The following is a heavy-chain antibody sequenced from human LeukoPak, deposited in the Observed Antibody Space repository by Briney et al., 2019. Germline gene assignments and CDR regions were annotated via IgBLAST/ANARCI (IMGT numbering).Heavy chain of an antibody. Sequence: PGGSLRLSCAASGFTFSSYAMSWVRQAPGKGLEWVSIIYSGGSTYYANSVKGRFTISRDNSKNTLYLQMNSLRVEDTAEYYCARSLDDYVWGSYDYWGQGTQVTVSS. V-gene: IGHV3-66*01. CDR2: IYSGGST. J-gene: IGHJ4*02. D-gene: IGHD3-16*01. CDR3: ARSLDDYVWGSYDY. CDR1: GFTFSSYA.